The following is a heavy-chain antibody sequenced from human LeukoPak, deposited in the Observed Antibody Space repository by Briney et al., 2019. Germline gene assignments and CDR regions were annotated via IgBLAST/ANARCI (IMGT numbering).Heavy chain of an antibody. V-gene: IGHV1-46*01. D-gene: IGHD5-12*01. CDR3: ARSRGDIVATEVGYFDY. CDR2: ISPGGGST. CDR1: GYSFTNYY. Sequence: GASVTVSCKASGYSFTNYYMHWVRQAPGQGLEWMGMISPGGGSTMYAQKFQGRVSMTRDMSTSTFYMELSSLRSEDTAVYYCARSRGDIVATEVGYFDYWGQGTLVTVSS. J-gene: IGHJ4*02.